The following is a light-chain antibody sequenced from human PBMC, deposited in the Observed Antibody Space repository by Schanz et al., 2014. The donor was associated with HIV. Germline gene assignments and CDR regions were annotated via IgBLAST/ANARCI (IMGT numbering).Light chain of an antibody. J-gene: IGLJ2*01. Sequence: QSVLTQPPSVSGAPGQRVTFSCTGNNSNIGATYDVHWYQQVPGTAPKLLIYANNNRPSGVPDRFSGSRSGTSASLVITGLQAEDEADYYCQSYDSGLSGVIFGGGTKLTVL. V-gene: IGLV1-40*01. CDR1: NSNIGATYD. CDR3: QSYDSGLSGVI. CDR2: ANN.